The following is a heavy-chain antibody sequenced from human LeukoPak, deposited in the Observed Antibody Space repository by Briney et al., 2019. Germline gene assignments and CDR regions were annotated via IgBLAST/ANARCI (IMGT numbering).Heavy chain of an antibody. CDR2: ISSSSSYI. J-gene: IGHJ4*02. Sequence: GGSLRLSCAASGFTFSSYSMNWVRQAPGKGLEWVSSISSSSSYIYYADSAKGRFTISRDNAKNSLYLQMNSLRAEDTAVYYCARDVVAAAGAFDYWGQGTLVTVSS. D-gene: IGHD6-13*01. CDR1: GFTFSSYS. CDR3: ARDVVAAAGAFDY. V-gene: IGHV3-21*01.